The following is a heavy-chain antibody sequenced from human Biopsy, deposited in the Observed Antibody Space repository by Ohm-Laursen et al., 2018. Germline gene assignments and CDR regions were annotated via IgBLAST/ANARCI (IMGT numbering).Heavy chain of an antibody. Sequence: GTLSLTCTASGGSISSSTTYYWAWLRQPPGKGLEWIGSIYNTETTFYNPSLKSRVTISVDTSTNQFSLKVSSVTAADTALYFCARHPTGFWFDPWGHGTLVTASS. V-gene: IGHV4-39*01. CDR2: IYNTETT. CDR1: GGSISSSTTYY. J-gene: IGHJ5*02. CDR3: ARHPTGFWFDP.